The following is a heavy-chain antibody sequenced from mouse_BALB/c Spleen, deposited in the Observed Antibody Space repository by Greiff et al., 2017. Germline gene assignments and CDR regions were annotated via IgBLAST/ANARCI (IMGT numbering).Heavy chain of an antibody. CDR2: IYPGNSDT. Sequence: EVQLQQSGTVLARPGASVKMSCKASGYSFTSYWMHWVKQRPGQGLEWIGAIYPGNSDTSYNQKFKGKAKLTAVTSASTAYMELSSLTNEDSAVYYCTRSYYYGSSYTYYFDYWGQGTTLTVSS. CDR3: TRSYYYGSSYTYYFDY. J-gene: IGHJ2*01. V-gene: IGHV1-5*01. CDR1: GYSFTSYW. D-gene: IGHD1-1*01.